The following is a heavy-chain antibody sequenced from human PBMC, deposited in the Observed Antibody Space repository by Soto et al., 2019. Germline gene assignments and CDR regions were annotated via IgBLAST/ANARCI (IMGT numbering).Heavy chain of an antibody. D-gene: IGHD6-6*01. Sequence: EVQLLESGGGLVQPGGSLRLSCAASGFTFSSYAMSWVRQAPGKGLEWVSAISGSGGSTYYADSVKARFTISRDNSKNTLYLQMNSLSAEDTAVYYCAPDRYSSSTDWYFDLWGRGTLVTVSS. V-gene: IGHV3-23*01. CDR2: ISGSGGST. CDR1: GFTFSSYA. J-gene: IGHJ2*01. CDR3: APDRYSSSTDWYFDL.